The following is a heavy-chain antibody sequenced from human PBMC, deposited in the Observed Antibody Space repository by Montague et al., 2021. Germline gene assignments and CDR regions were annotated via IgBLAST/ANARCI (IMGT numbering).Heavy chain of an antibody. J-gene: IGHJ4*02. CDR2: IYYSGTT. CDR1: GGSISEFY. D-gene: IGHD7-27*01. Sequence: SETLSLTCTVTGGSISEFYWSWIRQSPEKGLEWIGYIYYSGTTNYNPSLKNRVTISADTSMNQFSLNLRSVTAAATAVYFCARRLGIRDPFDYWGQGTLVTVSS. CDR3: ARRLGIRDPFDY. V-gene: IGHV4-59*08.